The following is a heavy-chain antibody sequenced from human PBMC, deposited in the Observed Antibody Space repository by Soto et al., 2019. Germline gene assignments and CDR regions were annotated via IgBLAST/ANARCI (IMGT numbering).Heavy chain of an antibody. J-gene: IGHJ4*02. CDR2: IFYTGST. D-gene: IGHD6-19*01. Sequence: SETLSLTCTVSGGSISSYYWSWIRQSPGKGLEWIGYIFYTGSTNYNPSLKSRVTLSADTSKNQFSLRLSSVTAADTAVYYCARVGSSGWSPDYWGQGTPVTVSS. V-gene: IGHV4-59*01. CDR1: GGSISSYY. CDR3: ARVGSSGWSPDY.